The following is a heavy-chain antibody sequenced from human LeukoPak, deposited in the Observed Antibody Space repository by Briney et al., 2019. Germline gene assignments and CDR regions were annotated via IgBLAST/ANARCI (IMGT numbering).Heavy chain of an antibody. V-gene: IGHV1-69*13. D-gene: IGHD3-22*01. CDR2: IIPIFGTA. CDR1: GGTFSSYA. Sequence: SVKVSCKASGGTFSSYAISWVRQAPGQGLEWMGGIIPIFGTANYAQKFQGRVTITADESTSTAYMELSSLRSEDTAVYYCARDRISHYYDSSGYPPFDYWGQGTLVTVSS. J-gene: IGHJ4*02. CDR3: ARDRISHYYDSSGYPPFDY.